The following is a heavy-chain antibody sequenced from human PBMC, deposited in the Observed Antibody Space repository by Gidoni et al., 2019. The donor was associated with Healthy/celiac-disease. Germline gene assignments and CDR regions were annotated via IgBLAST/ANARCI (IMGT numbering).Heavy chain of an antibody. J-gene: IGHJ4*02. CDR3: ASTPQSYRGFSKNVVGYFDY. D-gene: IGHD1-26*01. CDR2: IYYSGST. V-gene: IGHV4-59*01. Sequence: QVQLQESGPGLVKPSVTLSLTCTVSGGSISSYYWSWIRQPPGKGLEWIGYIYYSGSTNYNPSLKSRVTISVDTSKNQFSLKLSSVTAADTAVYYCASTPQSYRGFSKNVVGYFDYWGQGTLVTVSS. CDR1: GGSISSYY.